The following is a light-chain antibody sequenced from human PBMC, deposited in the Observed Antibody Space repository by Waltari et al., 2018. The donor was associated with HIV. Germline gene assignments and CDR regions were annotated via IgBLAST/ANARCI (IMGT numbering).Light chain of an antibody. Sequence: QSALPQPRSVSGSPGPSVTISCPGPSTDRGGYTYVSLYQHHPGKAPKFMIYDVNKRPSGVPDRFSGSKSGNTASLTISGLQAEDEADYYCCSYVSEIVPCVFGGGTKLTVL. V-gene: IGLV2-11*01. J-gene: IGLJ3*02. CDR2: DVN. CDR3: CSYVSEIVPCV. CDR1: STDRGGYTY.